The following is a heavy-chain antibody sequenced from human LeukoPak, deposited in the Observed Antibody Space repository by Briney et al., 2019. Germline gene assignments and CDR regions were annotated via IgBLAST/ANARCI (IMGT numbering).Heavy chain of an antibody. Sequence: ASVKVSCKASGYTFTSYGISWVRQAPGQGLEWMGWISAYNGNTNYAQKLQGRVTMTTDTSTSTAYMELRSLRSDDTAVYYCARGYSSGWYGGSWFDPWGQGTLVTVSS. D-gene: IGHD6-19*01. V-gene: IGHV1-18*01. J-gene: IGHJ5*02. CDR2: ISAYNGNT. CDR3: ARGYSSGWYGGSWFDP. CDR1: GYTFTSYG.